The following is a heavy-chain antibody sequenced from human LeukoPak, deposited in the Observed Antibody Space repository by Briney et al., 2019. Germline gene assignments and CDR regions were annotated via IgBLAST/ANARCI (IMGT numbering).Heavy chain of an antibody. D-gene: IGHD2-15*01. CDR2: VNSNGVST. Sequence: GRSLRLSCSASGFTFSSYAMHWVRQAPGKGLEYISAVNSNGVSTYYAESVKGRFCSSRYNSTNTVYLQMSSLRAEDTDVYYCVKDRWGYCSGGSCYTLDCWGKGTLVTV. CDR1: GFTFSSYA. J-gene: IGHJ4*02. V-gene: IGHV3-64D*06. CDR3: VKDRWGYCSGGSCYTLDC.